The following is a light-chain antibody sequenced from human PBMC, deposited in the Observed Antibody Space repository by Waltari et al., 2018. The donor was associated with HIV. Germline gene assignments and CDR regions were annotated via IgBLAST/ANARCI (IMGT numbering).Light chain of an antibody. J-gene: IGLJ3*02. Sequence: QSALTQPASVSGSPGQSITISCTVTSSDVGSYNSVSWYQQYPGKAPKLIIYEVTKRPSGVSNRFSGSKSGNTASLTLSGLQADDEADYYCSSYAGARVFGGGTNLIVL. CDR2: EVT. V-gene: IGLV2-23*02. CDR1: SSDVGSYNS. CDR3: SSYAGARV.